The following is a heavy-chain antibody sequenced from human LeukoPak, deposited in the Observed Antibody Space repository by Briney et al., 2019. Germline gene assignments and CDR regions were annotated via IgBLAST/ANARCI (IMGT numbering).Heavy chain of an antibody. Sequence: GGSLRLSCAVSGFTFSSYSMNWVRQAPGKGLEWVSSISGSSSYIYYADSVKGRFTISRDNAKNSLYLQMNSLRAEDTAIYYCAKGRLLWFGEFDIDFWGQGTLVTVSS. CDR1: GFTFSSYS. J-gene: IGHJ4*02. CDR2: ISGSSSYI. V-gene: IGHV3-21*01. D-gene: IGHD3-10*01. CDR3: AKGRLLWFGEFDIDF.